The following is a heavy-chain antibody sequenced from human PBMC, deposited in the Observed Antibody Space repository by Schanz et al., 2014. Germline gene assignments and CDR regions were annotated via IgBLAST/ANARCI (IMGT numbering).Heavy chain of an antibody. CDR2: INHGGST. Sequence: QVQLQQWGAGLLKPSETLSLTCAVYGGSFSGYYWSWIRQPPGKGLEWIAEINHGGSTNYNPSLKSRVTISVNPSKTQFSLKLRSVTAADTAVYYCARAARRTRVVPLYFDYWGQGTLVTVSS. CDR3: ARAARRTRVVPLYFDY. V-gene: IGHV4-34*01. D-gene: IGHD2-2*01. J-gene: IGHJ4*02. CDR1: GGSFSGYY.